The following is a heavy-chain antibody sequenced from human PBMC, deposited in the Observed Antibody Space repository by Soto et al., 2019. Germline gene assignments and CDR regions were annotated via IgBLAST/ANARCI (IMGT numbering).Heavy chain of an antibody. CDR1: GYTFTSYG. D-gene: IGHD3-10*01. Sequence: QVQLVQSGAEVKKPGASVKVSCKASGYTFTSYGISWVRQAPGQGLEWMGWISAYNGNTNYAQKLQGRVTMTTDTSTSTAYMELRSLRSDDTAVYYCARDKRYYGSGSYPFWFDPWGQRTLVTVSS. CDR3: ARDKRYYGSGSYPFWFDP. V-gene: IGHV1-18*01. J-gene: IGHJ5*02. CDR2: ISAYNGNT.